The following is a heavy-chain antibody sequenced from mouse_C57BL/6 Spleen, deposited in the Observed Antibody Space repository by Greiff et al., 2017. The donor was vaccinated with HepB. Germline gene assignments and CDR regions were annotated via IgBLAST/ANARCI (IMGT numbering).Heavy chain of an antibody. CDR2: IDPETGGT. CDR1: GYTFTDYE. D-gene: IGHD2-2*01. Sequence: QVQLQQSGAELVRPGASVTLSCKASGYTFTDYEMHWVKQTPVHGLEWIGAIDPETGGTAYNQKFKGKAILTADKSSSTAYMELRSLTSEDSAVYYCTRREVTTEGYYFDYGGQGTTLTVSS. V-gene: IGHV1-15*01. J-gene: IGHJ2*01. CDR3: TRREVTTEGYYFDY.